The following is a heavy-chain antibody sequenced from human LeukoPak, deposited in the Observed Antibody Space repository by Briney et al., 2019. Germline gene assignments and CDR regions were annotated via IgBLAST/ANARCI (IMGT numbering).Heavy chain of an antibody. CDR2: ISGSGGST. CDR1: GFTFSSYA. V-gene: IGHV3-23*01. CDR3: RGQTSQVEMATEEADAFDI. D-gene: IGHD5-24*01. J-gene: IGHJ3*02. Sequence: GGSLRLSCAASGFTFSSYAMSWVRQAPGKGLEWVSAISGSGGSTYYADSVKGRFTISRDNAKNSLYLQMNSLRAEDTAVYYCRGQTSQVEMATEEADAFDIWGQGTMVTVSS.